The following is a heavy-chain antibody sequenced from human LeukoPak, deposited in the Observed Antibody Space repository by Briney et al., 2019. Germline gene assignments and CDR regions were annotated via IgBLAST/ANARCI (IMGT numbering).Heavy chain of an antibody. J-gene: IGHJ3*02. CDR2: INHSGSP. D-gene: IGHD2-15*01. CDR1: GGSFCGYS. V-gene: IGHV4-34*01. Sequence: SETLSLTCAVYGGSFCGYSWSWIRHPPGKGLEWVGEINHSGSPTYHPSLKRRVTISVDTSNNQFSLKLSSVTAADTGVYYCARDEYCSGGSCYSYAFDIWGQGTMVTVSS. CDR3: ARDEYCSGGSCYSYAFDI.